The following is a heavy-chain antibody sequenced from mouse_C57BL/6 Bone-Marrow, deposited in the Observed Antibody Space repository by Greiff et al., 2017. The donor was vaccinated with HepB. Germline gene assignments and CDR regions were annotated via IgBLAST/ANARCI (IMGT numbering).Heavy chain of an antibody. Sequence: VQLQQPGAELVKPGASVKLSCKASGYTFTSYWMHWVKQRPGQGLEWIGMIHPNSGSTNYNEKFKSKATLTVDKSSSTAYMQLSSLTSEDSAVYYCARITTVPPYYFDDWGQGTTLTVSS. D-gene: IGHD1-1*01. CDR1: GYTFTSYW. CDR3: ARITTVPPYYFDD. CDR2: IHPNSGST. J-gene: IGHJ2*01. V-gene: IGHV1-64*01.